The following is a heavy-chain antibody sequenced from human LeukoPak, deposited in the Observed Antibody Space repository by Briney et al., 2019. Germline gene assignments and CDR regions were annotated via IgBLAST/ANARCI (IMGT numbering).Heavy chain of an antibody. CDR3: ARARRIAAAGTDAFDI. J-gene: IGHJ3*02. CDR1: GYTFTSYA. V-gene: IGHV1-18*01. D-gene: IGHD6-13*01. Sequence: ASVKVSCKASGYTFTSYAMNWVRQAPGQGLEWMGWISTYNGNTNYAQKLQGRVTMTTDTSTSTAYMELRSLRSDDTAVYYCARARRIAAAGTDAFDIWGQGTMVTVSS. CDR2: ISTYNGNT.